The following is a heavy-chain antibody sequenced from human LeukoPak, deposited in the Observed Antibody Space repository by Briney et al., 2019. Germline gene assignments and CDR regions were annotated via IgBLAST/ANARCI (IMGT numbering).Heavy chain of an antibody. CDR2: IYFSGST. CDR1: GGSISSSTYY. J-gene: IGHJ6*03. V-gene: IGHV4-39*01. D-gene: IGHD1-26*01. CDR3: ASRTTTTYYYYYMEV. Sequence: SETLSLTCTVSGGSISSSTYYWAWIRQPPGKGLEWIGIIYFSGSTYYNPSLKSRVTISLDTSKNQFSLKLSSVTAADTAVYYCASRTTTTYYYYYMEVWGKGTTVTVSS.